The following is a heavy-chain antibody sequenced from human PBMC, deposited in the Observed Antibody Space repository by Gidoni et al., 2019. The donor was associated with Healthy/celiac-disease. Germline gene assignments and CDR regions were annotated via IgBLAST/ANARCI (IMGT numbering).Heavy chain of an antibody. D-gene: IGHD3-16*02. CDR2: IYSGGST. Sequence: EVQLVESGGGSVQPGGSLRLSCAASGFTVSSNYMSWVRQAPGKGLEWVSVIYSGGSTYYADSVKGRFTISRDNSKNTLYLQMNSLRAEDTAVYYCARGSYYDYIWGSYRYFDYWGQGTLVTVSS. CDR3: ARGSYYDYIWGSYRYFDY. CDR1: GFTVSSNY. V-gene: IGHV3-66*01. J-gene: IGHJ4*02.